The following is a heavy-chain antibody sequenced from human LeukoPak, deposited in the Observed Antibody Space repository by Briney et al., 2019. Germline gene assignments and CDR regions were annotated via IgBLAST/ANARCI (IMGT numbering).Heavy chain of an antibody. CDR1: GFTFSSYA. CDR2: ISGSGGST. CDR3: AKGTTVVMYYFDY. V-gene: IGHV3-23*01. Sequence: GGSLRLSCAASGFTFSSYAMSWVRQAPGKGLEWVSAISGSGGSTYYADSAKGRFTISRDNSKNTLYLQMNSLRAEDTAVYYCAKGTTVVMYYFDYWGQGTLVTVSS. J-gene: IGHJ4*02. D-gene: IGHD4-23*01.